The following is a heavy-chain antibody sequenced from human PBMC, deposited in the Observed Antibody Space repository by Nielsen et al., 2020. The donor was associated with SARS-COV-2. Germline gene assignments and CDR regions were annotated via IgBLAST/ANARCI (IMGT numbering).Heavy chain of an antibody. CDR3: VKWVELDFGYYYYGMDV. D-gene: IGHD1-26*01. V-gene: IGHV3-23*01. Sequence: GESLKISCAASGFTFSSYEMNWVRQAPGKGLEWVSVIKRSGGSTYYADSVKGRFTISRDNSRNTLYLQMNSLRVEDTAVYYCVKWVELDFGYYYYGMDVWGQGTTVTVSS. CDR1: GFTFSSYE. CDR2: IKRSGGST. J-gene: IGHJ6*02.